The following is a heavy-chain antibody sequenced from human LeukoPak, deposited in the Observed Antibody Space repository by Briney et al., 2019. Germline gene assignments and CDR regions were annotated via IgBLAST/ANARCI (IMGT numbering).Heavy chain of an antibody. CDR2: ISGSNGNT. J-gene: IGHJ4*02. D-gene: IGHD5-12*01. CDR3: ARSGRGTYYYFDL. Sequence: ASVTVSCKASSYAFTRYGISWVRQAPGQGLEWMGWISGSNGNTNYAQTFLGRVTMTADTSTSTAYMELRSLTSDDTAVYYCARSGRGTYYYFDLWGQGTLVTVSS. V-gene: IGHV1-18*01. CDR1: SYAFTRYG.